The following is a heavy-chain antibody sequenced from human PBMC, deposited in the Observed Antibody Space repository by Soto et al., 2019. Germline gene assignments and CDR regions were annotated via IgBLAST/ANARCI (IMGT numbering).Heavy chain of an antibody. CDR3: AKFGSIVLMVYAIYGISDY. J-gene: IGHJ4*02. Sequence: GGSLRLSCAASGFTFSSYAMSWVRQAPGKGLEWVSAISGSGGSTYYADSVKGRFTISRDNSKNTLYLQMNSLRAEDTAVYYCAKFGSIVLMVYAIYGISDYWGQGTLVTVPS. CDR1: GFTFSSYA. V-gene: IGHV3-23*01. D-gene: IGHD2-8*01. CDR2: ISGSGGST.